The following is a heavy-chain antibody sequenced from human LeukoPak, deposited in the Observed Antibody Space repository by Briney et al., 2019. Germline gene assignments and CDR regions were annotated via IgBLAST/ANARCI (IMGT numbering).Heavy chain of an antibody. J-gene: IGHJ4*02. CDR2: IYYTGST. V-gene: IGHV4-39*01. Sequence: SETLSLTCTVSGGSISNSSYYWGWIRQPPGKGLEGFGGIYYTGSTYHNPSLRGRVTISVDTPKNKFSLKLRSVTATDTAVYYCARSPVYVSGRYSIDYWGQGTPVTVSS. D-gene: IGHD3-10*01. CDR1: GGSISNSSYY. CDR3: ARSPVYVSGRYSIDY.